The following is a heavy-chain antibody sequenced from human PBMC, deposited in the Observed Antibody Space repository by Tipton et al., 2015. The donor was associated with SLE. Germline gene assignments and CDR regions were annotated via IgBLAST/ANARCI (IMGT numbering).Heavy chain of an antibody. CDR2: IYYSGST. CDR3: ASHTGYSSSWYRLGWFDP. CDR1: GGSISSNIYY. D-gene: IGHD6-13*01. Sequence: TLSLTCTVSGGSISSNIYYWGWIRQPPGKGLEWIGSIYYSGSTYYNPSLKSRVTISVDTSKNQFSLKLSSVTAADTAVYYCASHTGYSSSWYRLGWFDPWGQGTLVTVSS. J-gene: IGHJ5*02. V-gene: IGHV4-39*01.